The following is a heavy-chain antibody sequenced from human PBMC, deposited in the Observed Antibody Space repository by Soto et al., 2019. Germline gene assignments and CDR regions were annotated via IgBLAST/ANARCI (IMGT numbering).Heavy chain of an antibody. D-gene: IGHD3-10*01. Sequence: SETLSLTCTVSGGSISSSSYYWGWIRQPPGKGLEWIGSIYYSGSTYYNPSLKSRVTISVDTSKNQFSLKLSSVTAADTAVYYCARGLLWFGEPSGYYYGMDVWGQGTTVTVSS. CDR3: ARGLLWFGEPSGYYYGMDV. J-gene: IGHJ6*02. CDR1: GGSISSSSYY. CDR2: IYYSGST. V-gene: IGHV4-39*07.